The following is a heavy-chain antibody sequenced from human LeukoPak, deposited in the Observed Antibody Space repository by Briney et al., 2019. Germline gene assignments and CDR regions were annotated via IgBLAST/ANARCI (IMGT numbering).Heavy chain of an antibody. V-gene: IGHV3-21*01. CDR2: ISSSSSYI. D-gene: IGHD5-18*01. J-gene: IGHJ4*02. CDR1: GFTFSSYS. Sequence: GGSLRLSCAASGFTFSSYSMNWVRQAPGKGLEWVSSISSSSSYIYYADSVKGRFTISRDNAKNSLYLQMNSLRAEDTAVYYCARGGYSYGFIDYWGQGTLVTVSS. CDR3: ARGGYSYGFIDY.